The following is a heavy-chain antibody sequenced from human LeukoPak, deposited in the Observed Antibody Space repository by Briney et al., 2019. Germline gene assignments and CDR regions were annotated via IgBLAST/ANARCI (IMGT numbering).Heavy chain of an antibody. Sequence: SETLSLTCTVSGGSISSRGYYWSWIRQHPGKGLEWIGYIYYSGSTNYNPSLKSRVTISVDTSKNQFSLKLSSVTAADTAVYYCAREGPVYGSGSYYSFDYWGQGTLVTVSS. CDR1: GGSISSRGYY. D-gene: IGHD3-10*01. V-gene: IGHV4-61*08. CDR2: IYYSGST. CDR3: AREGPVYGSGSYYSFDY. J-gene: IGHJ4*02.